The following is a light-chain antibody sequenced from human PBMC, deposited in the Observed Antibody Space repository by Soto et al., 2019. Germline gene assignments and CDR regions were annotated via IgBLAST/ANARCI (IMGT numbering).Light chain of an antibody. J-gene: IGKJ1*01. CDR1: QGISSC. V-gene: IGKV1-12*01. Sequence: DIQMTQSPSSVSASVGDRVTITCRASQGISSCLAWYQQKPGKAPKLLIYAASSLQSGVPSRFSGSGHGKDFTLNLSTLKPEDFATYLCQQANSCPRTFGEGTKVELK. CDR3: QQANSCPRT. CDR2: AAS.